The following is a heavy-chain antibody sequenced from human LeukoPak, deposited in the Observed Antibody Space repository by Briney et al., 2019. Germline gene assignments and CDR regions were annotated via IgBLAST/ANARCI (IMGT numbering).Heavy chain of an antibody. CDR3: ARGRRDIVVVPAPTPPDY. CDR1: GYSISSGYY. CDR2: IYHSGST. J-gene: IGHJ4*02. Sequence: SETLSLTCAVSGYSISSGYYWGWIRQPPGKGLEWIGSIYHSGSTYYNPSLKSRVTISVDTSKNQFSLKLSSVTAADTAVYYCARGRRDIVVVPAPTPPDYWGQGTLVTVSP. V-gene: IGHV4-38-2*01. D-gene: IGHD2-2*02.